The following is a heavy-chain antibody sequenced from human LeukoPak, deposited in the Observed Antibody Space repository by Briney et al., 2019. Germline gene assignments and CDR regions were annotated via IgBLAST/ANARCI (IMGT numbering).Heavy chain of an antibody. Sequence: GGSLRLSCAASGFTFSSYEMNWVRQAPGKGLEWVSSISSSSSYIYYADSVKGRFTISRDNSKNTLYLQMNNLRVEDTAVFYCVNGESFYGDYGFDYWGQGTLVTVSS. J-gene: IGHJ4*02. CDR1: GFTFSSYE. CDR3: VNGESFYGDYGFDY. CDR2: ISSSSSYI. D-gene: IGHD4-17*01. V-gene: IGHV3-21*01.